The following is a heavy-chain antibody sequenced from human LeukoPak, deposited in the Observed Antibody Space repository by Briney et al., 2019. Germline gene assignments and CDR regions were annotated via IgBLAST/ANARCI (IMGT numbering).Heavy chain of an antibody. Sequence: GGSLRLSCAASGFTFSNYAMTWARQAPGKGLECVSAISGSGGSTYYADSVKGRFTVSRDNSKNTLYLQMNSLRAEDTAVYYCAKDRDYVWGSYRYLDAFDIWGQGTMVTVSS. V-gene: IGHV3-23*01. CDR1: GFTFSNYA. J-gene: IGHJ3*02. D-gene: IGHD3-16*02. CDR3: AKDRDYVWGSYRYLDAFDI. CDR2: ISGSGGST.